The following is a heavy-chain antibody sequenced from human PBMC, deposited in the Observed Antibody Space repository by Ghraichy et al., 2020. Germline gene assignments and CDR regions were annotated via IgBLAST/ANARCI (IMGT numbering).Heavy chain of an antibody. V-gene: IGHV1-69*13. CDR2: IIPIFGTA. CDR3: ARVSGPVFGVAIPAVGAFDI. CDR1: GGTFSSYA. D-gene: IGHD3-3*01. J-gene: IGHJ3*02. Sequence: SVKVSCKASGGTFSSYAISWVRQAPGQGLEWMGGIIPIFGTANYAQKFQGRVTITADESTSTAYMELSSLRSEDTAVYYCARVSGPVFGVAIPAVGAFDIWGQGTMVTVSS.